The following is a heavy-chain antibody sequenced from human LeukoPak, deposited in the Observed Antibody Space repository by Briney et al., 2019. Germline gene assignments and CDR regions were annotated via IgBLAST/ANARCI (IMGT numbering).Heavy chain of an antibody. CDR2: IIPIFGTA. J-gene: IGHJ5*02. Sequence: SVKVSCKASGGTFSSYAISWVRQAPGQGLEWMGGIIPIFGTANYAQKFQGRVTITTDESTSTAYMELSSLRSEDTAVYYCARGGYCGGDCYSIWFDPWGQGTLVTASS. CDR3: ARGGYCGGDCYSIWFDP. D-gene: IGHD2-21*02. CDR1: GGTFSSYA. V-gene: IGHV1-69*05.